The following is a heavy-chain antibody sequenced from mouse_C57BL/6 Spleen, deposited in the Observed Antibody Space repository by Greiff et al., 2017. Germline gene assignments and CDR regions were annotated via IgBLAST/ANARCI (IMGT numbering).Heavy chain of an antibody. CDR3: ARMEDGYSYYAMDY. D-gene: IGHD2-3*01. V-gene: IGHV5-17*01. CDR2: ISSGSSTI. CDR1: GFTFSDYG. J-gene: IGHJ4*01. Sequence: EVQLVESGGGLVKPGGSLKLSCAASGFTFSDYGMHWVRQAPEKGLEWVAYISSGSSTIYYADTVKGRFTISSDNAKNTLFLQMTSLRSEDTAMYYCARMEDGYSYYAMDYWGQGTSVTVSS.